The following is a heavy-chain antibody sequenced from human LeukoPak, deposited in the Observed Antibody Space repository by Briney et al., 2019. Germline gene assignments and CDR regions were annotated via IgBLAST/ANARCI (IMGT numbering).Heavy chain of an antibody. CDR3: ARGESFAFAN. Sequence: GGSLRLSCADSGFTFSTYDMQWVRQAPGKGLEWVSGIGRSGGTYYTDSVKGRFTISRDNSKDTLYVQINSLKAEDTAVYNCARGESFAFANWGQGTMVTVSS. CDR2: IGRSGGT. V-gene: IGHV3-23*01. CDR1: GFTFSTYD. J-gene: IGHJ3*02. D-gene: IGHD2-21*01.